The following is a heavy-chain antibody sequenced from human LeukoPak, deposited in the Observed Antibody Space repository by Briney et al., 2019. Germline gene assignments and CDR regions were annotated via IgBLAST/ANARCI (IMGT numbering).Heavy chain of an antibody. CDR1: GASISSSTYY. Sequence: SETLSLTCTVSGASISSSTYYWGWIRQPPGKGLEWIGSASYSGNTYYNPSLKSRVTILVDTSKNQFSLKMTSVTAADTAVYYCARDQYYDVSTYYEIDYWGQGTLVSVSS. D-gene: IGHD3-22*01. V-gene: IGHV4-39*07. J-gene: IGHJ4*02. CDR3: ARDQYYDVSTYYEIDY. CDR2: ASYSGNT.